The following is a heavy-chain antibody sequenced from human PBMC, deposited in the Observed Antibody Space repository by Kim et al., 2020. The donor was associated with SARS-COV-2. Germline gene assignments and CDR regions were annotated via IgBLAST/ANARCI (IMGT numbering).Heavy chain of an antibody. Sequence: QKFQGRVTMTRDTSISTAYMELSRLRSDDTAVYYCARDPSSWYENIWFDPWGQGTLVTVSS. D-gene: IGHD6-13*01. CDR3: ARDPSSWYENIWFDP. J-gene: IGHJ5*02. V-gene: IGHV1-2*02.